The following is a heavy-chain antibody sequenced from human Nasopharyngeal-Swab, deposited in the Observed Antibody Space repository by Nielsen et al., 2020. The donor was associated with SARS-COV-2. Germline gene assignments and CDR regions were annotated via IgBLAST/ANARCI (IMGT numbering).Heavy chain of an antibody. CDR2: ITSSGSTI. D-gene: IGHD1-1*01. CDR3: ASSQAYNWNDSDAFDI. J-gene: IGHJ3*02. CDR1: GFHFCDYL. Sequence: GASLKISRAASGFHFCDYLKSWIPLPPRRGAEWVSYITSSGSTIYYADSVKGRCTISRDNAKNSLYLQMNSLRAEDTAVYYCASSQAYNWNDSDAFDIWGQGTMVTVSS. V-gene: IGHV3-11*04.